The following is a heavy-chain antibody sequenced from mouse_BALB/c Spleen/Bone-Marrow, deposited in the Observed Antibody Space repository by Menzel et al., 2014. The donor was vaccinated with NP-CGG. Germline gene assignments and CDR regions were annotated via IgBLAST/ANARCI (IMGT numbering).Heavy chain of an antibody. Sequence: QVQLQQSGPGLVQPSQSLSITCTVSGFSLTSHGVHWVRQSPGKGLEWLGVIWSGGSTDYNAAFISRLSISKDNSKSQVFFKMNSLQANDTAIYYCARNYYGSSYWYFDVWGAGTTVTVSS. CDR1: GFSLTSHG. CDR3: ARNYYGSSYWYFDV. CDR2: IWSGGST. V-gene: IGHV2-2*02. D-gene: IGHD1-1*01. J-gene: IGHJ1*01.